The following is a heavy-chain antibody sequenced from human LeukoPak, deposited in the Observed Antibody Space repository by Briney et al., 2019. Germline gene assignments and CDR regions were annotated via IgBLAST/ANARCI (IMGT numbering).Heavy chain of an antibody. CDR2: ISYSGST. J-gene: IGHJ5*02. CDR3: AKGGLATYNWFDP. V-gene: IGHV4-30-4*01. D-gene: IGHD3/OR15-3a*01. CDR1: GGSISSGDYY. Sequence: PSETLSLTSTVSGGSISSGDYYWSWLRQPPGMGLEWIGDISYSGSTYYNPSLRSRLSISVDRSNNQFSLRLNSVTAADTAVYYCAKGGLATYNWFDPWGQGTLVIVSS.